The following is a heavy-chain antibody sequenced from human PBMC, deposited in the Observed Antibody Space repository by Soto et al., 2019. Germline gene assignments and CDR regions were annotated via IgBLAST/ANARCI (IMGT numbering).Heavy chain of an antibody. Sequence: SETRCLSCTGSGGSMSGDYVSGIRQPPGKGLEWIGYIYYSGTTSYNPSLNSRVTMSVDTSKNQFSLKVNSVTAADTAVYYCARESYYGSGATVVAYWGQGTLVTVS. D-gene: IGHD3-10*01. CDR1: GGSMSGDY. V-gene: IGHV4-59*01. J-gene: IGHJ4*02. CDR2: IYYSGTT. CDR3: ARESYYGSGATVVAY.